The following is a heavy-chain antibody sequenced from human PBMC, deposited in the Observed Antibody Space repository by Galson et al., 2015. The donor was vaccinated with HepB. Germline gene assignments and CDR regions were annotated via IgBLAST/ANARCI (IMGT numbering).Heavy chain of an antibody. D-gene: IGHD6-19*01. J-gene: IGHJ6*02. Sequence: SVKVSCKAPGYTFTSNGISWVRQAPGQGLDWMGWISTNSGNTDYAQKLQGRVTMTTDTSATTAYMELRSLRSDDTAVYYCARDEYSSGWYLYYYYYGMDVWGQGTTVTVSS. CDR2: ISTNSGNT. CDR1: GYTFTSNG. CDR3: ARDEYSSGWYLYYYYYGMDV. V-gene: IGHV1-18*04.